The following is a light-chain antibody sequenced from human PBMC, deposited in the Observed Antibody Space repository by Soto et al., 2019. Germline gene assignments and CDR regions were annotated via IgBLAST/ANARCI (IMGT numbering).Light chain of an antibody. CDR3: QQYNSYSLT. CDR2: KAS. V-gene: IGKV1-5*03. CDR1: QSNSSW. Sequence: DIQMTQSPSTLSASVGDRVTITYRASQSNSSWLAWYQQKPGKAPKLLIYKASSLESGVPSRFSGSGSGTEFTLTISSLQPDDFANYYCQQYNSYSLTFGQGTKVQIK. J-gene: IGKJ1*01.